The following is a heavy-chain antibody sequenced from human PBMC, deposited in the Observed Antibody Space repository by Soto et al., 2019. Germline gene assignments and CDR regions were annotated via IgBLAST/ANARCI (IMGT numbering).Heavy chain of an antibody. CDR3: ARKPVDY. CDR1: GYTFPRSG. Sequence: ASAPISCADSGYTFPRSGISWVRQAPGQGLEWMGWISAYNGNTNYAQKLQGRVTMTTDTSTSTAYMELRSLRSDDTAVYYCARKPVDYWGQGTLVTVSS. CDR2: ISAYNGNT. J-gene: IGHJ4*02. V-gene: IGHV1-18*01.